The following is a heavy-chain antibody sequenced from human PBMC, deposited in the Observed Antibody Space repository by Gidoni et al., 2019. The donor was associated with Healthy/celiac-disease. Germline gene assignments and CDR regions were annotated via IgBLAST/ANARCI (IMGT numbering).Heavy chain of an antibody. CDR3: ARAAPDYDMVTGYESPQTPDDY. CDR2: INHSGST. V-gene: IGHV4-34*01. Sequence: QVQLQQWGAGLLQPSETLSLTCAVYGGSFSGYSWRWIRQPPGKGLEWIGEINHSGSTNYNPSLKSRVTISVDTSKNQFSRKLSSVTAADTAVYYCARAAPDYDMVTGYESPQTPDDYWGQGTLVTVSS. D-gene: IGHD3-9*01. CDR1: GGSFSGYS. J-gene: IGHJ4*02.